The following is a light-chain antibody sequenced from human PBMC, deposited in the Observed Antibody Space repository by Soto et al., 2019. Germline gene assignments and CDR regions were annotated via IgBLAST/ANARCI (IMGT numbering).Light chain of an antibody. CDR3: QQSYTTPLT. J-gene: IGKJ4*01. Sequence: DIQMTQSPYSLSASVGDRVTITCRASQSISSYLNWYQQKPGKAPELLIYAASSLQSGVPSRFSGSGSGTDFTLTISSLQPEDFATYYCQQSYTTPLTFGGRTKLEIK. CDR2: AAS. CDR1: QSISSY. V-gene: IGKV1-39*01.